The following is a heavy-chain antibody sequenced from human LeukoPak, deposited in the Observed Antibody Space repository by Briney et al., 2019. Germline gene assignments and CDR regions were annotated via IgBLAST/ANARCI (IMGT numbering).Heavy chain of an antibody. CDR3: ARECSSTSCFERDAFDI. V-gene: IGHV3-23*01. J-gene: IGHJ3*02. D-gene: IGHD2-2*01. Sequence: GGSLRLSCAASGFTFSSYAMSWVRQAPGKGLEWVSAISGSGGSTYYADSVKGRLTISRDNSKNTLYLQMNSLRAEDTAVYYCARECSSTSCFERDAFDIWGQGTMVTVSS. CDR2: ISGSGGST. CDR1: GFTFSSYA.